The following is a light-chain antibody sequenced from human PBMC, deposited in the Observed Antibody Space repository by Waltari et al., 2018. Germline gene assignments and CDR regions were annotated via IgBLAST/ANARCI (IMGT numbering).Light chain of an antibody. CDR3: QQYKYWPRT. J-gene: IGKJ2*01. Sequence: EVVLTQSPDTPSVSPGERAALPWRASQKVYSNLAWYQQRPGQAPRLLIYAASTRAAGIPGRFSGSESETEFTLTINSLQSEDFAVYYCQQYKYWPRTFGRGTKLEVK. V-gene: IGKV3-15*01. CDR1: QKVYSN. CDR2: AAS.